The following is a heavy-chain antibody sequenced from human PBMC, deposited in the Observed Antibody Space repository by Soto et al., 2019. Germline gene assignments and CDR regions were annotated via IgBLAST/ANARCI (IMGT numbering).Heavy chain of an antibody. CDR1: GDSISSNNNY. V-gene: IGHV4-30-4*01. CDR2: ISYSGTT. CDR3: ARGRGYSYGLDP. J-gene: IGHJ5*02. D-gene: IGHD5-18*01. Sequence: SETLSLTCTVSGDSISSNNNYWGWIRQPPGEGLEWIGFISYSGTTSYSPSLKSRVAISLDTSKNQFSLSLSSVTAADTAVYYFARGRGYSYGLDPCGQGTPVPVSS.